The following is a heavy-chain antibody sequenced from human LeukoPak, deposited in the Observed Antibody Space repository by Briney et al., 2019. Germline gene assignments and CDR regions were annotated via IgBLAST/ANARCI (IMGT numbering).Heavy chain of an antibody. J-gene: IGHJ4*02. D-gene: IGHD3-3*01. V-gene: IGHV3-30*04. CDR2: ISYDGSNK. Sequence: GGSLRLSCAASGFTFSSYAMHWVRQAPGKGLERVAVISYDGSNKYYADSVKGRFTISRDNSKNTLYLQMNSLRAEDTAVYYWSRVGDWSGFYIAYWGQGTLVTVSS. CDR1: GFTFSSYA. CDR3: SRVGDWSGFYIAY.